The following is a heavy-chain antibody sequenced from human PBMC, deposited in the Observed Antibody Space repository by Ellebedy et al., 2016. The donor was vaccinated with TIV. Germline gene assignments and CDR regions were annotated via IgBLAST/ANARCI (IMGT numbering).Heavy chain of an antibody. D-gene: IGHD2-15*01. CDR1: GFTFSNYA. V-gene: IGHV3-30-3*01. CDR3: AREIDSPDANCSGESCYPDY. Sequence: GESLKISCVASGFTFSNYAMHWVRQAPGKGLEWVAVISYDGSNSNYADSVKGRFTISRDNSKNTQYLQMKRLRAEDTAVYYCAREIDSPDANCSGESCYPDYWGQGTLVTVSS. J-gene: IGHJ4*02. CDR2: ISYDGSNS.